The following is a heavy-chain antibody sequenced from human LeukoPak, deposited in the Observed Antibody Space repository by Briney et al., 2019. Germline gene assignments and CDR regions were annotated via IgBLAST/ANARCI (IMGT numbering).Heavy chain of an antibody. CDR3: ASDYGGHRGFFDD. V-gene: IGHV3-21*01. J-gene: IGHJ4*02. D-gene: IGHD4-23*01. CDR1: GFIFSSYR. Sequence: GGSLRLSCAASGFIFSSYRMSWVRQAPGKGLDWVSSISTSSLYIYYADSVKGRFTISRDNAKNSLYLQMNSLRAEDTAVYYCASDYGGHRGFFDDWGQGTLVTVSS. CDR2: ISTSSLYI.